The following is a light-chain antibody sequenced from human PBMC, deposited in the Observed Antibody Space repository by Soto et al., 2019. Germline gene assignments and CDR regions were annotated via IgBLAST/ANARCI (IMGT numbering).Light chain of an antibody. CDR1: SGHSNYA. V-gene: IGLV4-69*01. CDR2: LNSDGSH. CDR3: QTWVTGIHI. Sequence: QAVVTQSPSAYASLGASVKLTCTLSSGHSNYAIAWHQQQPEKGPRFLMKLNSDGSHSKGDGIPDRFSGSSSGAERYLTISTLQSEDEADYYCQTWVTGIHIFGGGTKLTVL. J-gene: IGLJ2*01.